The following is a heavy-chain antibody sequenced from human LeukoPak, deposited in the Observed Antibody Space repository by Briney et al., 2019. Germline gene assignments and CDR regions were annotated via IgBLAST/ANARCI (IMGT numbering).Heavy chain of an antibody. CDR3: ARHVWLQPFDY. Sequence: SETLSLTCTVSGGSISSSSYYWGWIRQPPGKGLGWIGSIYYSGSTYYNPSLKSRVTISVDTSKNQFSLKLSSVTAADTAVYYCARHVWLQPFDYWGQGTLVTVSS. CDR2: IYYSGST. V-gene: IGHV4-39*01. CDR1: GGSISSSSYY. D-gene: IGHD3-9*01. J-gene: IGHJ4*02.